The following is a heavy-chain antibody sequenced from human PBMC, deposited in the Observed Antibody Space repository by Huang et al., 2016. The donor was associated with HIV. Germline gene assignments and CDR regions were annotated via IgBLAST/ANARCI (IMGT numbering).Heavy chain of an antibody. D-gene: IGHD3-3*01. CDR3: ARQWTILEWLLGLDV. J-gene: IGHJ6*02. V-gene: IGHV4-34*02. CDR2: VNDSGAT. CDR1: GGSFTGNY. Sequence: QMQLQQRGAGLLKPSETLSLTCGVSGGSFTGNYLTWIRQAPGKGLEWIGEVNDSGATTYTPSLNGRVTISLDKSNRELSLNLRSVTAADTAVYYCARQWTILEWLLGLDVWGQGTTVIVSS.